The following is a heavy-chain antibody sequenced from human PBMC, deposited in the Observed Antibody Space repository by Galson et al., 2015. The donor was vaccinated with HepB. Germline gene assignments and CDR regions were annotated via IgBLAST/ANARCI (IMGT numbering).Heavy chain of an antibody. D-gene: IGHD6-19*01. CDR1: GFTFSSYW. CDR2: IKQDGSEK. Sequence: SLRLSCAASGFTFSSYWMSWVRQAPGKGLEWVANIKQDGSEKYYVDSVKGQFTISRDNAKNSLYLQMNSLRAEDTAVYYCARSLIAVAGTRGSYFDYWGQGTLVTVSS. J-gene: IGHJ4*02. CDR3: ARSLIAVAGTRGSYFDY. V-gene: IGHV3-7*03.